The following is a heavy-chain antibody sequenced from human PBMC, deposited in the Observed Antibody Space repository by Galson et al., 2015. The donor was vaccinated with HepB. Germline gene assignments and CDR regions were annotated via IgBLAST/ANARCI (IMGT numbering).Heavy chain of an antibody. CDR3: AKVLSGYAPWTNAFDI. V-gene: IGHV3-23*01. J-gene: IGHJ3*02. Sequence: SLRLSCAASGFTFSTYAMSWVRQAPGKGLEWVSVISGSGGTTSYADSVKGRFTISRDNSRNTLYLQMNSLRAEDTAVYYCAKVLSGYAPWTNAFDIWGQGTMVTVSS. CDR1: GFTFSTYA. D-gene: IGHD5-12*01. CDR2: ISGSGGTT.